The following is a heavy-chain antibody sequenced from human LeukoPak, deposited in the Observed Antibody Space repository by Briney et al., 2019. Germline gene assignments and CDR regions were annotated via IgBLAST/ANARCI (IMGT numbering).Heavy chain of an antibody. CDR3: ARGLPEHTTGTMLLDY. CDR2: INHSGST. V-gene: IGHV4-34*01. D-gene: IGHD1-1*01. Sequence: TSENLSLTCAVYGGSFSGYYWSWIRQPPGKGLEWIGEINHSGSTNYNPSLKSRVTISVDTSKNQFSLKLSSVTAADTAVYYCARGLPEHTTGTMLLDYWGQGTLVTVSS. CDR1: GGSFSGYY. J-gene: IGHJ4*02.